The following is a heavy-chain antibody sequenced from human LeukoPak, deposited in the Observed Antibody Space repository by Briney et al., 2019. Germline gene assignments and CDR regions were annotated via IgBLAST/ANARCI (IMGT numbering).Heavy chain of an antibody. CDR3: ARVGPYYGSGNFDF. V-gene: IGHV4-61*02. D-gene: IGHD3-10*01. Sequence: SETLSLTCTVSGGSISSGSYYWSWIRQPAGKGLEWIGRIYTSGSTNYNPSLKSRVTISTDMSKNQFSLKLTSMTAADTAVYYCARVGPYYGSGNFDFWGQGTLVTVSS. CDR2: IYTSGST. CDR1: GGSISSGSYY. J-gene: IGHJ5*01.